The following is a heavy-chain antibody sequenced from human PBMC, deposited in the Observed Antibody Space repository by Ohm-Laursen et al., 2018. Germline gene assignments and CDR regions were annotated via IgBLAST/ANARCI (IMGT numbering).Heavy chain of an antibody. J-gene: IGHJ4*02. D-gene: IGHD2-2*02. CDR2: FSGSGGKT. CDR3: AKGDALPAAISFSHFDY. CDR1: GFRFSSYA. Sequence: SLRLSCAASGFRFSSYAMTWVRQAPGKGLEWVSSFSGSGGKTYYADSVKGRFTISRDNSKNTLYLQMNSLRAEDTAVYYCAKGDALPAAISFSHFDYWGQGTLVSVSS. V-gene: IGHV3-23*01.